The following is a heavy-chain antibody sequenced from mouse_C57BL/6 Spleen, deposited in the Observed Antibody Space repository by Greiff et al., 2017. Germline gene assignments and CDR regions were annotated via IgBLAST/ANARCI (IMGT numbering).Heavy chain of an antibody. CDR1: GYTFTSYW. Sequence: VKLQQPGAELVKPGASVKLSCKASGYTFTSYWMQWVKQRPGQGLEWIGEIDPSDSYTNYNQKFKGKATLTVDTSSSTAYMQLSSLTSEDSAVYYCARRANWDFDYWGQGTTLTVSS. V-gene: IGHV1-50*01. D-gene: IGHD4-1*01. J-gene: IGHJ2*01. CDR3: ARRANWDFDY. CDR2: IDPSDSYT.